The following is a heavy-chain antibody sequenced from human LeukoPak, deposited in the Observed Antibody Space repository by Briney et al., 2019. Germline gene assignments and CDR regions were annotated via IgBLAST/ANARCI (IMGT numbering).Heavy chain of an antibody. V-gene: IGHV3-7*01. J-gene: IGHJ1*01. D-gene: IGHD3-22*01. CDR1: GLIFSSYW. Sequence: GGSLTLSCAATGLIFSSYWRSWVRQPPGKGLDWVAHINQGGSEKYYVDSVKGRYTNSRENAKYSLYLQMNSVSAEDTAGDYCVGSHYYRVQYFHFWGQGTLVTVPS. CDR3: VGSHYYRVQYFHF. CDR2: INQGGSEK.